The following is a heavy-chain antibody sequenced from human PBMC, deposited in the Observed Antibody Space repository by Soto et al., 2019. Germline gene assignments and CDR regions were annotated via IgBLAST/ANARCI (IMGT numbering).Heavy chain of an antibody. V-gene: IGHV4-30-2*01. D-gene: IGHD1-26*01. J-gene: IGHJ4*02. Sequence: PSETLSLTCAVSGGSISSGGYSWSWIRQPPGKGLEWIGYIYHSGSTYYNPSLKSRVTISVDRSKNQFSLKLSSVTAADTAVYYCARGAVGATRFDYWGQGTLVTVSS. CDR1: GGSISSGGYS. CDR3: ARGAVGATRFDY. CDR2: IYHSGST.